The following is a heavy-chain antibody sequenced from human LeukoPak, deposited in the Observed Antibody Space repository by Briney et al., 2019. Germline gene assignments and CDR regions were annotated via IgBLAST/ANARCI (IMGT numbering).Heavy chain of an antibody. V-gene: IGHV3-23*01. CDR2: ISSSGIIT. D-gene: IGHD6-19*01. J-gene: IGHJ4*02. CDR3: TKVPRAMAGTFFDY. CDR1: GFTFSSYA. Sequence: GGSLRLSCAASGFTFSSYAMSWVRQAPGKGLEWVSAISSSGIITYYADSVKGRFTISRDNSKKTLYVQMNSLRAEDAAVYYCTKVPRAMAGTFFDYWGQGTVVSVSS.